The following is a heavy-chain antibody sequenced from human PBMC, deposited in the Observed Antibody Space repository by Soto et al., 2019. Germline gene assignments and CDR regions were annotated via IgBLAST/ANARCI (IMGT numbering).Heavy chain of an antibody. V-gene: IGHV1-69*13. CDR3: ARASPDTAMVTIFDY. D-gene: IGHD5-18*01. J-gene: IGHJ4*02. Sequence: SVKVSCKASGGTFSSYAISWVRQAPGQGLEWMGGIIPIFGTANYAQKFQGRVTITADESTSTAYMELSSLRSEGTAVYYCARASPDTAMVTIFDYWGQGTLVTSPQ. CDR1: GGTFSSYA. CDR2: IIPIFGTA.